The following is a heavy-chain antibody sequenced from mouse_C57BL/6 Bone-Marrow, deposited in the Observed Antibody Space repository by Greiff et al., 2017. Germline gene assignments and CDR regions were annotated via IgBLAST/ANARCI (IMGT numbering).Heavy chain of an antibody. CDR3: TRPLLSTTVDWYFDV. Sequence: EVQLVASGEGLVKPGGSLKLSCAASGFTFSSYAMSWVRQTPEKRLEWVAYISSGGDYIYHADTVKGRFTISRDNARNHLYLQMSSLKSEDTAMYYCTRPLLSTTVDWYFDVWGTGTTVTVSS. CDR1: GFTFSSYA. CDR2: ISSGGDYI. V-gene: IGHV5-9-1*02. D-gene: IGHD1-1*01. J-gene: IGHJ1*03.